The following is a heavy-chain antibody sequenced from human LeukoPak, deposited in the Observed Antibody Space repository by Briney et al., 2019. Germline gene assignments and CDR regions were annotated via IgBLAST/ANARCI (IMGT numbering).Heavy chain of an antibody. CDR3: ALLAVAGDFDY. V-gene: IGHV3-48*03. J-gene: IGHJ4*02. D-gene: IGHD6-19*01. Sequence: GGCLMQSCAVSGFPFSIYEMSWVRQAPGKGLEWVSNIGSSGTTIYYADSVKGRFSISRDNAKSSLYLQMNSLRVEDTAVYYCALLAVAGDFDYWGQGALVTVSS. CDR1: GFPFSIYE. CDR2: IGSSGTTI.